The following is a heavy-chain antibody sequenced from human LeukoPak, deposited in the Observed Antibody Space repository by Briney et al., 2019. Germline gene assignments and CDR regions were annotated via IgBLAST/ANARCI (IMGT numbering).Heavy chain of an antibody. CDR3: ARGLPSYYDFWSGYYHNWFDP. Sequence: GASVKVSCKASGGTFSSYAISWVRQAPGQGLEWMGGIIPIFGTANYAQKFQGRVTITADESTSTAYMELSSLRSEDTAVYYCARGLPSYYDFWSGYYHNWFDPWGQGTLVTVSS. J-gene: IGHJ5*02. V-gene: IGHV1-69*13. CDR1: GGTFSSYA. CDR2: IIPIFGTA. D-gene: IGHD3-3*01.